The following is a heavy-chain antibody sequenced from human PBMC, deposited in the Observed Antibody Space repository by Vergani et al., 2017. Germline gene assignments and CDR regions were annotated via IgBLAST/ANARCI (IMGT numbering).Heavy chain of an antibody. CDR3: AGGGEQLPLEYFDY. J-gene: IGHJ4*02. D-gene: IGHD6-6*01. V-gene: IGHV1-69*04. CDR1: GGTFSSYA. CDR2: IIPILGIA. Sequence: QVQLVQSGAEVKKPGSSVKVSCKASGGTFSSYAISWVRQAPGQGLEWMGRIIPILGIANYAQKFQGRVTITADKSTSTAYMELSSLRSEDTAVYYCAGGGEQLPLEYFDYWGQGTLVTVSS.